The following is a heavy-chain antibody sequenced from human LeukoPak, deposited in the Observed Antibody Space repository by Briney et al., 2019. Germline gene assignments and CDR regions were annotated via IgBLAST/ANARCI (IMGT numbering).Heavy chain of an antibody. CDR1: GGSFSGYY. V-gene: IGHV4-34*01. Sequence: SETLSLTCAVYGGSFSGYYWSWIRQPPGKGLEWIGEINHSGSTNYNPSPKSRVTISVDTSKNQFSLKLSSVTAADTAVYYCARVTENAQYVYYYYMDVWGKGTTVTVSS. D-gene: IGHD1-1*01. CDR3: ARVTENAQYVYYYYMDV. CDR2: INHSGST. J-gene: IGHJ6*03.